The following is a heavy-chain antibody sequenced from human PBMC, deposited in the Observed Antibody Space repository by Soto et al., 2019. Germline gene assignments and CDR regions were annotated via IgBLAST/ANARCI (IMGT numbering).Heavy chain of an antibody. CDR1: GGSISSYY. V-gene: IGHV4-59*01. D-gene: IGHD3-16*02. CDR3: ARVGGMESSLHFDY. CDR2: IYYSGST. Sequence: SETLSLTCTVSGGSISSYYWSWIRQPPGKGLEWIGYIYYSGSTNYNPSLKSRVTISVDTSKNQFSLKLSSVTAADTAVYYCARVGGMESSLHFDYWGQGTLVTVSS. J-gene: IGHJ4*02.